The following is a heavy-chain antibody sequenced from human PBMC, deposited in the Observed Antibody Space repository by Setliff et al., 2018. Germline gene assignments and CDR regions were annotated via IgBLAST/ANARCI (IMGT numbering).Heavy chain of an antibody. J-gene: IGHJ1*01. CDR3: ASRNSDGGPEYFQH. CDR1: GGSINNYY. CDR2: VYSNVGT. V-gene: IGHV4-4*07. Sequence: SETLSLTCTVSGGSINNYYWSWIRQPAGKGLEWIGRVYSNVGTNFNPSLKSRVTMSVDASKNQISLKLMSVTAAGTAVYYCASRNSDGGPEYFQHWGQGALVTVSS. D-gene: IGHD1-26*01.